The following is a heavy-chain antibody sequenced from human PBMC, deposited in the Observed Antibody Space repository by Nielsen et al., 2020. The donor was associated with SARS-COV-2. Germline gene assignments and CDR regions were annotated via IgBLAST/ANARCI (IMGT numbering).Heavy chain of an antibody. V-gene: IGHV3-33*01. CDR1: GFTFSSYG. D-gene: IGHD6-19*01. Sequence: GESLKISCAASGFTFSSYGMHWVRQAPGKGLEWVAVIWYDGSNKYYADSVKGRFTISRDNSKNTLYLQMNSLRAEDTAVYYCARKLQQWLVRGVYYGMDVWGQGTTVTVSS. CDR2: IWYDGSNK. J-gene: IGHJ6*02. CDR3: ARKLQQWLVRGVYYGMDV.